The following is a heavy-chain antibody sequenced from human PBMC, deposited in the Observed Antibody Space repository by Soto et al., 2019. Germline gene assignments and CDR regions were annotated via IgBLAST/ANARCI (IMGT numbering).Heavy chain of an antibody. D-gene: IGHD3-3*01. CDR3: ARVGHYDFWSGYRDY. Sequence: QVQLVQSGAEVKKPGASVKVSCKASGYTFTSYYMHWVRQAPGQGLEWMGIINPSGGSTSYAQKFQGRATMTRDTSTSTVYMELSSLRSEDTAVYYCARVGHYDFWSGYRDYWGQGTLVTVSS. CDR2: INPSGGST. CDR1: GYTFTSYY. J-gene: IGHJ4*02. V-gene: IGHV1-46*03.